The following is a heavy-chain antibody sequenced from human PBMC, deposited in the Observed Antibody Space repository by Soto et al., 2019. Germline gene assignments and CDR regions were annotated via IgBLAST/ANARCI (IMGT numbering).Heavy chain of an antibody. CDR3: AREGSDTAMVTFDY. V-gene: IGHV4-31*03. J-gene: IGHJ4*02. CDR1: GGSISSGGYY. D-gene: IGHD5-18*01. Sequence: QVQLQESGPGLVKPSQTLSLTCTVSGGSISSGGYYWSWIRQHPGKGLEWIGYIYYSGSTYYNPSHKSRVTISVDTSKNQFSLKLSSVTAANTAVYYCAREGSDTAMVTFDYWGQGTLVTVSS. CDR2: IYYSGST.